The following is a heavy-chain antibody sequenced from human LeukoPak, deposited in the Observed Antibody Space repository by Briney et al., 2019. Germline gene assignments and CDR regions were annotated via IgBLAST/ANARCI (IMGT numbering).Heavy chain of an antibody. CDR2: ISGSGGST. CDR1: GFTFSSYA. D-gene: IGHD3-22*01. V-gene: IGHV3-23*01. CDR3: ARWSGVGGSGYYQDAFDI. Sequence: GSLRLSCAASGFTFSSYAMSWVRQAPGKGLEWVSAISGSGGSTYYADSVKGRFTISRDNSKNTLYLQMNSLRAEDTAVYYCARWSGVGGSGYYQDAFDIWGQGTMVTASS. J-gene: IGHJ3*02.